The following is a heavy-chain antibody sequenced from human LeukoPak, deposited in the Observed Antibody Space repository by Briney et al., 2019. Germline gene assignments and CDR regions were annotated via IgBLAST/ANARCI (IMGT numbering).Heavy chain of an antibody. V-gene: IGHV2-5*02. CDR1: GFSLSTSGVG. CDR3: AHRRPAAAGYYFDY. CDR2: IYWDDDK. J-gene: IGHJ4*02. Sequence: SGPTLMKPTQTLTLTCTFSGFSLSTSGVGVGWIRQPPGKALEWLALIYWDDDKRYSPSLKSRLTITKDTSKNQVVLTMTNMDPVDTATYYCAHRRPAAAGYYFDYWGQGTLVTVSS. D-gene: IGHD6-13*01.